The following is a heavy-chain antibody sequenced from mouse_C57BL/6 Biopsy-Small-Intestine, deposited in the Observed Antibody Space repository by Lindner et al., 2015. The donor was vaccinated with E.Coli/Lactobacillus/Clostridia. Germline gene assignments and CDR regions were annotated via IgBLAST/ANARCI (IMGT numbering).Heavy chain of an antibody. CDR2: ILPGSGST. J-gene: IGHJ3*01. CDR3: ARHYYGSSYFAY. Sequence: VQLQESGAELMKPGASVKLSCKATGYTFTGYWIEWVKQRPGHGLEWIGEILPGSGSTNYNEKFKGKATFTADTSSNTAYMQLGSLTTEDSAIYYCARHYYGSSYFAYWGQGTLVTVSA. D-gene: IGHD1-1*01. CDR1: GYTFTGYW. V-gene: IGHV1-9*01.